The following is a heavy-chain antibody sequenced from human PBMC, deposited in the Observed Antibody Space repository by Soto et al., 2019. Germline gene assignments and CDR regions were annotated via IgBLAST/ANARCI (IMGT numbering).Heavy chain of an antibody. D-gene: IGHD2-8*02. Sequence: WGSLRLSCSASGFIYEHFGMSWVRHAPGKWLEWISSISGSGFKKYYPDSVNGRFTLSRDNSKSTWVPVLNNQSAEAPAVYHCAKNQGVEGVPIATVYWLGSWG. CDR2: ISGSGFKK. V-gene: IGHV3-23*01. J-gene: IGHJ6*01. CDR3: AKNQGVEGVPIATVYWLGS. CDR1: GFIYEHFG.